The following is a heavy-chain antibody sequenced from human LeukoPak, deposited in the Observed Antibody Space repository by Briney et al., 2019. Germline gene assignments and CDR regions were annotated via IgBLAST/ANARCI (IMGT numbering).Heavy chain of an antibody. CDR3: MKDPLDY. J-gene: IGHJ4*02. CDR2: ISGSAVGT. V-gene: IGHV3-23*01. CDR1: GPTLSSYM. Sequence: LRGPCPRPSCAASGPTLSSYMMRWVRHPPGKGLEWLSAISGSAVGTFYSASVTGLFTISRDSPKNTLYLQMNSLRAEDTAVYYSMKDPLDYWGQGTLVTVSS.